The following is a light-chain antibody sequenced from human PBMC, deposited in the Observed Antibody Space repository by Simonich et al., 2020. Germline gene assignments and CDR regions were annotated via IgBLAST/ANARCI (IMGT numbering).Light chain of an antibody. CDR1: QGISSY. V-gene: IGKV1-9*01. CDR2: AAS. J-gene: IGKJ2*01. Sequence: IQLTQSPSFLSASVGDRVTITCRASQGISSYLAWYQQKPGEAPKLLIDAASTLQSGVPSRFSGSGSGTEFTLTISSLQPEDFATYYCQQLNSYPPYTFGQGTKLEIK. CDR3: QQLNSYPPYT.